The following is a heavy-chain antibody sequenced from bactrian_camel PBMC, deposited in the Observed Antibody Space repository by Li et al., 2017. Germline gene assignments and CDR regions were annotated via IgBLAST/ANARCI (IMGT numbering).Heavy chain of an antibody. D-gene: IGHD1*01. V-gene: IGHV3S10*01. CDR2: IDSARNT. CDR1: GYTYSSYC. J-gene: IGHJ7*01. Sequence: DVQLVESGGGLVQPGGSLRLACAASGYTYSSYCMGWFRQAPGKEREGIACIDSARNTVYGDSVKDRFTISRDNAKNMLYLQMNSLKPEDSAVYYCARDRPHSWYGMDYWGKGTQVTVS.